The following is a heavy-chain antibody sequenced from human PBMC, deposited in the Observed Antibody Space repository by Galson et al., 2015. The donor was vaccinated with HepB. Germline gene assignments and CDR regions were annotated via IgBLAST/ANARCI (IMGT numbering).Heavy chain of an antibody. Sequence: SLRLSCADSGFTFSSNRMNWVRQAPGKGLEWVSNVSGSGGSTHYADSVKGRFTISRDNAKNTVYLQMNSLRAEDTAVYFCAKAGVVRYYDILPGYYNIYYFDYWGQGTLVTVSS. V-gene: IGHV3-23*01. CDR1: GFTFSSNR. D-gene: IGHD3-9*01. CDR2: VSGSGGST. J-gene: IGHJ4*02. CDR3: AKAGVVRYYDILPGYYNIYYFDY.